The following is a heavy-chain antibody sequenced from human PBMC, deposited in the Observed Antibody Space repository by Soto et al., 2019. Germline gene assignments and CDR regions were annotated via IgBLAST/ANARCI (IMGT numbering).Heavy chain of an antibody. D-gene: IGHD2-2*01. J-gene: IGHJ6*02. CDR1: GGTFSSYA. CDR3: ARSIGVVPAAILYGMDV. Sequence: QVQLVQSGAEVKKPGSSVKVSCKASGGTFSSYAISWVRQAPGQGLEWMGGIIPIFGTANYAQKFQGRVTITVDKSTSTAYMELSSLRSEDTAVYYCARSIGVVPAAILYGMDVWGQGTTVTVSS. CDR2: IIPIFGTA. V-gene: IGHV1-69*06.